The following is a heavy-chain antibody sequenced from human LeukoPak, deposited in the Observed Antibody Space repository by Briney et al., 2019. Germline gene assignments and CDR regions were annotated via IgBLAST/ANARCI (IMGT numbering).Heavy chain of an antibody. CDR2: IYYSGST. Sequence: SETLSLTCTVSGGSISSSSYYWGWIRQPPGKGLEWIGSIYYSGSTYYNPSLKSRVTISVDTSKNQFSLKLSSVTAADTAVYYCARQEYYGSGSPFDYWGQGTLVTVSS. V-gene: IGHV4-39*01. CDR3: ARQEYYGSGSPFDY. J-gene: IGHJ4*02. CDR1: GGSISSSSYY. D-gene: IGHD3-10*01.